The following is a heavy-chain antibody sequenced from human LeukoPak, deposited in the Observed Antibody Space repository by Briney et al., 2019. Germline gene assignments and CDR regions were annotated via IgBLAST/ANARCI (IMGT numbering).Heavy chain of an antibody. CDR2: ISPHNGNT. Sequence: ASVKVSCTASGYTSTGYYMHWVRRAPGQGLEWMGWISPHNGNTNYAQKLQGRVSMTTDTSTSTAYMELRSLRSDDTAVYYCARDSSNYFDYWGQGTLVTVSS. CDR1: GYTSTGYY. V-gene: IGHV1-18*04. J-gene: IGHJ4*02. CDR3: ARDSSNYFDY.